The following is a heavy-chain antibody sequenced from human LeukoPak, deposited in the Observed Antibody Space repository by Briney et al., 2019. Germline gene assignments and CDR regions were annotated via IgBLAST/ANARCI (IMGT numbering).Heavy chain of an antibody. CDR3: AKDSGYTFDY. J-gene: IGHJ4*02. CDR1: AFTFSSYG. CDR2: ISGSGGST. V-gene: IGHV3-23*01. Sequence: GGSLRLSCAASAFTFSSYGMSWVRQAPGKGLEWVSAISGSGGSTYYADSVKGRFTISRDNSKNTLYLQMNSLRAEDTAVYYCAKDSGYTFDYWGQGTLVTVSS. D-gene: IGHD3-10*01.